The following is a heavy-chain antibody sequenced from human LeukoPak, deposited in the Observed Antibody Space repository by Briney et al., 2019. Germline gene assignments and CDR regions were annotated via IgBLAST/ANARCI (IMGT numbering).Heavy chain of an antibody. D-gene: IGHD3-10*01. CDR1: GFPFSRND. J-gene: IGHJ4*02. V-gene: IGHV3-23*01. CDR2: IGGSGDRT. CDR3: AKYRGFGDSYDS. Sequence: GGSLRLSCAASGFPFSRNDMSWLRQAPGKGLEWVSSIGGSGDRTYYADSVRGRFTISRDTSKNTLYLQMNSLRAEDAAVYYCAKYRGFGDSYDSWRQGTLVTVSS.